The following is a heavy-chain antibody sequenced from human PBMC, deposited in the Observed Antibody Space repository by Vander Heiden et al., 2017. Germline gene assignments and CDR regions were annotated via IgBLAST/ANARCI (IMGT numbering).Heavy chain of an antibody. V-gene: IGHV3-33*01. CDR1: GFTLNNYA. Sequence: QVQLVESGGGVVQPGKSLRLSCAASGFTLNNYAMQGVRQAPGKGMEWVASIWYDGSDQRYVDSVKGRFSISRDNSKNTVHLQMNSLSVEDTAFYYCARAESLTGTGCFDHWGQGVLVTVSS. D-gene: IGHD1-1*01. CDR3: ARAESLTGTGCFDH. CDR2: IWYDGSDQ. J-gene: IGHJ4*02.